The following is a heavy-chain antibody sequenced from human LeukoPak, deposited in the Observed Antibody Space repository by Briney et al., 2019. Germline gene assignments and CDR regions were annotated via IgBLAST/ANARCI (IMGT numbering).Heavy chain of an antibody. V-gene: IGHV1-69*04. Sequence: GASVKVSCKASGGTFSSYAISWVRQAPGQGLEWMGRIIPMIGIPNYARNFQSRVTITADDSTSTAYMELSSLISEDTAVYYCARLGTHSGSYPFDYWGQGTQVTVSS. CDR3: ARLGTHSGSYPFDY. D-gene: IGHD1-26*01. CDR1: GGTFSSYA. CDR2: IIPMIGIP. J-gene: IGHJ4*02.